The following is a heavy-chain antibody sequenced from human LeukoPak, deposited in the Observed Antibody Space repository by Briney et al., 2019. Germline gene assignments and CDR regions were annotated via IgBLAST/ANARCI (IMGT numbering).Heavy chain of an antibody. CDR1: GGSISSSSYY. V-gene: IGHV4-39*07. CDR2: IYYSGST. D-gene: IGHD6-19*01. Sequence: SETLSLTCTVSGGSISSSSYYWGWIRQPPGKGLEWIGSIYYSGSTYYNPSLKSRVTISVDTSKNQFSLKLSSVTAADTAVYYCARGRVRGGWSYAEYFQHWGQGTLVTVSS. CDR3: ARGRVRGGWSYAEYFQH. J-gene: IGHJ1*01.